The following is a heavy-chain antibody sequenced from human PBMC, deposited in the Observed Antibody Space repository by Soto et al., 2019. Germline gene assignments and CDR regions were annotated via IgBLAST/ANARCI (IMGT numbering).Heavy chain of an antibody. CDR1: GYTFTSHA. J-gene: IGHJ1*01. V-gene: IGHV1-3*01. CDR3: ARAASIAASGIFFQH. Sequence: QVQLVQSGAEVKEPGDSMKVSCKASGYTFTSHAIHWVRQAPGQRLEWMGRINAGSGNTRYSEKFQFRVAMTRDTSATTAYMELSSLRSEDTGVYYCARAASIAASGIFFQHWGQGTPVIVSS. CDR2: INAGSGNT. D-gene: IGHD3-3*02.